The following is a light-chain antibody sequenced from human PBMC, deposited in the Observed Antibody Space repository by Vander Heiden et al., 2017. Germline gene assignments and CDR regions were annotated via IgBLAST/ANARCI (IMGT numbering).Light chain of an antibody. CDR2: LGS. CDR1: QILLHSNGYNY. V-gene: IGKV2-28*01. J-gene: IGKJ1*01. CDR3: MQALQTPRT. Sequence: DIVVTQAPLSLPVTPGEPASISCRSSQILLHSNGYNYLDWYLQKPGQSPQLLIYLGSNRASGVPDRFSGSGSGTDFTLKISRVEAEDVGVYYCMQALQTPRTFGQGTKVEIK.